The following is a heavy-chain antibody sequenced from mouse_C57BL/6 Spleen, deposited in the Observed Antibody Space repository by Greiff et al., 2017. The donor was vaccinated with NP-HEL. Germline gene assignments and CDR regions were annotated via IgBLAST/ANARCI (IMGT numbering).Heavy chain of an antibody. CDR3: ARSEDYDGGWYFDV. J-gene: IGHJ1*03. CDR2: IYPGSGST. V-gene: IGHV1-55*01. CDR1: GYTFTSYW. D-gene: IGHD2-4*01. Sequence: QVQLQQPGAELVKPGASVKMSCKASGYTFTSYWITWVKQRPGQGLEWIGDIYPGSGSTNYNEKFKSKATLTVDTSSSTAYMQLSSLTSEDSAVYYCARSEDYDGGWYFDVWGTGTTVTVSS.